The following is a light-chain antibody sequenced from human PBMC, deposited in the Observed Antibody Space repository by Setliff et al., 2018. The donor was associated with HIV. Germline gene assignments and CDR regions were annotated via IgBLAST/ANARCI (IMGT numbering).Light chain of an antibody. Sequence: QSVLTQPRSVSGSPGQSVTFSCTGSSSDVGAYSFVSWSQQHPGKAPKLIIYDVYRRPSGVPDRFSGSKSGDTASLTISGLQSEDEADYYCCSYAGTDTYIFGSGTKVT. CDR1: SSDVGAYSF. J-gene: IGLJ1*01. V-gene: IGLV2-11*01. CDR3: CSYAGTDTYI. CDR2: DVY.